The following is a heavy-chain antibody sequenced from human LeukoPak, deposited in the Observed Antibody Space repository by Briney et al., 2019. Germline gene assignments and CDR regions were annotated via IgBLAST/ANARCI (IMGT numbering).Heavy chain of an antibody. D-gene: IGHD6-6*01. V-gene: IGHV4-59*01. Sequence: SETLSLTCTVSGGSISSYDWSWIRQPPGKGLEWIGYIYYSGSTNYNPSLKSRVTISVDTSKNQFSLKLSSVTAADTAVYYCARGGSFIAARPGLDYWGQGTLVTVSS. CDR2: IYYSGST. CDR1: GGSISSYD. CDR3: ARGGSFIAARPGLDY. J-gene: IGHJ4*02.